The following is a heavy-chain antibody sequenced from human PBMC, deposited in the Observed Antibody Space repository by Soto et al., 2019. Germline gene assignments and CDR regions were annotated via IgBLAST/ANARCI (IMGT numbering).Heavy chain of an antibody. CDR3: ARELARPALAIQYMEL. V-gene: IGHV3-33*01. D-gene: IGHD2-15*01. J-gene: IGHJ6*02. CDR1: GFTFSSYG. Sequence: QVQLVESGGGVVQPGRSLRLSCAASGFTFSSYGMHWVRQAPGKGLEWVAVIWYDGSNKYYADSVKGRVTMSSDTSKNPLYLQMNSLRAEDTAVYYGARELARPALAIQYMELWGQGTTVTVSS. CDR2: IWYDGSNK.